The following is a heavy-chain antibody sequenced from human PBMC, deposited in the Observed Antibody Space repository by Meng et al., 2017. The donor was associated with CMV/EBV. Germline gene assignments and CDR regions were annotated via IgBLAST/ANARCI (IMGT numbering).Heavy chain of an antibody. CDR2: ISSSGSTI. J-gene: IGHJ6*02. Sequence: GESLRLSCAASGFTFSDYYMSWIRQAPGKGLEWVSYISSSGSTIYYADSVKGRFTISRDNAKTSLYLQMNSLRAEDTAVYYCARNDHDFWSGYSYGMDVWGQGTTVTVSS. D-gene: IGHD3-3*01. CDR1: GFTFSDYY. V-gene: IGHV3-11*04. CDR3: ARNDHDFWSGYSYGMDV.